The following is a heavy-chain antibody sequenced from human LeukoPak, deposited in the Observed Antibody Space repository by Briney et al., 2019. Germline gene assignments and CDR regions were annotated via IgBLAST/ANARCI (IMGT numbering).Heavy chain of an antibody. Sequence: SVKVSCKASGGTFSSYAISWVRQAPGQGLEWMGGIIPIFGTANYAQKFQGRVTITADESTSTAYMELSSLRSEDTAVYHCAIHGYYDILTGYYKAEYFRHWGQGTLVTVSS. D-gene: IGHD3-9*01. J-gene: IGHJ1*01. CDR2: IIPIFGTA. V-gene: IGHV1-69*13. CDR3: AIHGYYDILTGYYKAEYFRH. CDR1: GGTFSSYA.